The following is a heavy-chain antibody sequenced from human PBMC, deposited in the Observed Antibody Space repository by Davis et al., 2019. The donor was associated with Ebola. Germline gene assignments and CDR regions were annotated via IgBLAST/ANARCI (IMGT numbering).Heavy chain of an antibody. J-gene: IGHJ6*02. Sequence: ASVKVSCKVSGYSLTDLSMHWVRQAPGKGLEWMGGFDPEDGKPIYAQKFQGKITVTEDTSTDTAYMELSSLKSEDTAMYYCATRRRFPSSNYYYGMDVWGQGTTVTVSS. CDR3: ATRRRFPSSNYYYGMDV. CDR1: GYSLTDLS. D-gene: IGHD2-2*01. V-gene: IGHV1-24*01. CDR2: FDPEDGKP.